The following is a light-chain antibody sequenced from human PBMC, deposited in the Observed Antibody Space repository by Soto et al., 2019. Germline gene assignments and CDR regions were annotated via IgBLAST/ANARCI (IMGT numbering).Light chain of an antibody. CDR2: LGS. CDR1: QSLLHINGYNY. V-gene: IGKV2-28*01. Sequence: DIVMTQSPLSLPVTPGEPASISCRSSQSLLHINGYNYLDWYLQKPGQSPQLLIYLGSNRASGVPDRFSGSGSGTDFTLKISRVEAEDVGVYYCMQALQTPYTFGQGTKLAIK. J-gene: IGKJ2*01. CDR3: MQALQTPYT.